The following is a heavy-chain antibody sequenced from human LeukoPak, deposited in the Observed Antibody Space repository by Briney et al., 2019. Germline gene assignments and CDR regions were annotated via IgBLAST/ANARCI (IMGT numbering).Heavy chain of an antibody. CDR3: ARERYSYYDGDGFDI. Sequence: PGGSLRLSCAASGFTFNKFAMHWVRQAPGKGLEYVSGISNTGSRTYYGDSVKGRFTISRDNSKNTVYIQMGSLRDEDMAVYYCARERYSYYDGDGFDIWGHGTMVTVSS. CDR1: GFTFNKFA. J-gene: IGHJ3*02. CDR2: ISNTGSRT. V-gene: IGHV3-64*02. D-gene: IGHD4-11*01.